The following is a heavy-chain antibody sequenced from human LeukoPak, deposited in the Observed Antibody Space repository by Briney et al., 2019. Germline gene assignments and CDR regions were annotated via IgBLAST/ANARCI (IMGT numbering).Heavy chain of an antibody. CDR3: ARTTVTRRHDY. Sequence: PSETLSLTCAVYGGYFSGYYWSWIRQPPGKGLEWIGEINHSGSTNYNPSLKSRVTISVDTSKNQFSLKLSSVTAADTAVYYCARTTVTRRHDYWGQGTLVTVSS. CDR1: GGYFSGYY. D-gene: IGHD4-11*01. J-gene: IGHJ4*02. V-gene: IGHV4-34*01. CDR2: INHSGST.